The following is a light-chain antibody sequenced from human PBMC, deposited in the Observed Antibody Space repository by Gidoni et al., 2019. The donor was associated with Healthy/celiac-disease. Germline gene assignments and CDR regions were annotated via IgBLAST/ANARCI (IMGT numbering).Light chain of an antibody. Sequence: SYVLPHPPSLSAAPGKPARITCGGNNIGSNSVHGYQQKPGQAPVLVIYYDSDRPSGSPERFSGSNSGNTATLTISRVEAGDEADYYCQVWDSSSDHLYVFGTGTKVTVL. CDR2: YDS. J-gene: IGLJ1*01. CDR3: QVWDSSSDHLYV. V-gene: IGLV3-21*04. CDR1: NIGSNS.